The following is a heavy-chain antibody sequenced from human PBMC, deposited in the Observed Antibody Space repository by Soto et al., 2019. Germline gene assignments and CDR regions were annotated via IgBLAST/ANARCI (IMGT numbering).Heavy chain of an antibody. Sequence: QVQLVQSGAEVKKPGSSVKVSCKASGGTFSSYAISWVRQAPGQGLEWMGGIIPIFGTANYAQKFQGRVTITADESTSTAYMELRSLRSEDTAVYYCARGVDIVVVTAYYFDYWGQGTLVTVSS. CDR3: ARGVDIVVVTAYYFDY. J-gene: IGHJ4*02. V-gene: IGHV1-69*01. CDR2: IIPIFGTA. D-gene: IGHD2-21*02. CDR1: GGTFSSYA.